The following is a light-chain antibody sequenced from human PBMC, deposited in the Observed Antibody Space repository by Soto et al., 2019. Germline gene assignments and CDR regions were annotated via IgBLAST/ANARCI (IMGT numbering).Light chain of an antibody. Sequence: EIVMTQSPATLSVSPGERATLSCRASQSVSSNLAWYQQKPGQAPRLLIYDTSTRATGIPARFSGSGSGTEFNITISSLQSEDFAVYYWQQYNNWPQTFGQGTKVEIK. CDR1: QSVSSN. V-gene: IGKV3-15*01. CDR3: QQYNNWPQT. CDR2: DTS. J-gene: IGKJ1*01.